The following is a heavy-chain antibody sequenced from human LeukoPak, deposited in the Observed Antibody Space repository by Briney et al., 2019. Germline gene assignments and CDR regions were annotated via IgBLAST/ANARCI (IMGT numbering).Heavy chain of an antibody. J-gene: IGHJ4*02. Sequence: ASVKVSCKASGYTFTSYDINWVRQATGQGLEWMGWMNPNSGNTGYAQKFQGRVTMTRNTSISTAYMELSSLRAEDTAVYYCAKVHGDYSYYFDYWGQGTLVTVSS. D-gene: IGHD4-17*01. CDR1: GYTFTSYD. CDR2: MNPNSGNT. CDR3: AKVHGDYSYYFDY. V-gene: IGHV1-8*01.